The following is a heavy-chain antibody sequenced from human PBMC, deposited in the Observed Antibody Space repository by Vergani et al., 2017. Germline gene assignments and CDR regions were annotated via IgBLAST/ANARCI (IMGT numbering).Heavy chain of an antibody. CDR2: ISYDGSNK. V-gene: IGHV3-30*03. Sequence: QVQLVESGGGVVQPGRSLRLSCAASGITFSRHGMYWVRQTPGKGLEWVSTISYDGSNKDYADSVKGRFTISRDNSKNTVYLQMDSLRTEDTAMYYCATKSPFNDYWGHGSLVIVSS. J-gene: IGHJ4*01. CDR1: GITFSRHG. CDR3: ATKSPFNDY.